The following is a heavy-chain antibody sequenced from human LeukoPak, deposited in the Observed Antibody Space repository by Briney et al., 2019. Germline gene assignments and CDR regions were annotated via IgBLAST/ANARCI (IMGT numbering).Heavy chain of an antibody. V-gene: IGHV3-48*01. CDR3: ARGMYYYYYGMDV. CDR2: ISSSSTI. D-gene: IGHD2-8*01. CDR1: GFTFSSYG. Sequence: GGSLRLSCAASGFTFSSYGMNWVRQAPGKGLEWVSYISSSSTIYYADSVKGRFTISRDNAKNSLYLQMNSLRAEDTAVYYCARGMYYYYYGMDVWGQGTTVTVSS. J-gene: IGHJ6*02.